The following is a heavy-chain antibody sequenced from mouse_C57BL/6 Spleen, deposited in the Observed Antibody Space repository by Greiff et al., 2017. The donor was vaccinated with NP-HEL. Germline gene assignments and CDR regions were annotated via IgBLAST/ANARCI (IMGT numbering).Heavy chain of an antibody. Sequence: QVQLQQSGAELAKPGASVKLSCKASGYTFTSYWMHWVKQRPGQGLEWIGYINPSSGYTKYNQKFKDKATLTADKSSSTAYMQLSSLTYEDSAVDYCARWDYYGSSSGDYYAMDYWGQGTSVTVSS. D-gene: IGHD1-1*01. CDR3: ARWDYYGSSSGDYYAMDY. CDR1: GYTFTSYW. CDR2: INPSSGYT. J-gene: IGHJ4*01. V-gene: IGHV1-7*01.